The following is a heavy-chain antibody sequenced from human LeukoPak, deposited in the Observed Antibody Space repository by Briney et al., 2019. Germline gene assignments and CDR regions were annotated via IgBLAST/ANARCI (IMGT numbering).Heavy chain of an antibody. D-gene: IGHD3-10*01. V-gene: IGHV3-11*05. Sequence: PGGSLRLSCAASGFTFSDYYMAWIRQAPGKGLEWASYISSSSYTNYADSVKGRFTISRDNAENSLYLQMNSLRAEDTAVYYCARDVYYGSGSYFFDYWGQGTLVTVSS. CDR1: GFTFSDYY. J-gene: IGHJ4*02. CDR2: ISSSSYT. CDR3: ARDVYYGSGSYFFDY.